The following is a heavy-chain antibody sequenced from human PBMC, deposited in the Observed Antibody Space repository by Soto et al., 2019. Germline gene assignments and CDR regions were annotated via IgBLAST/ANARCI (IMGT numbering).Heavy chain of an antibody. CDR3: ARGRSIAVAGSSAVAFDI. V-gene: IGHV1-18*01. CDR2: ISAYNGNT. D-gene: IGHD6-19*01. CDR1: GYTFTIYG. J-gene: IGHJ3*02. Sequence: ASLKVSCKASGYTFTIYGISWVRQAPGQGLEWMGWISAYNGNTNYAQKLQGRVTMTTDTSTSTAYMELRSLRSDDTAVYYCARGRSIAVAGSSAVAFDIWGQGTMVTVSS.